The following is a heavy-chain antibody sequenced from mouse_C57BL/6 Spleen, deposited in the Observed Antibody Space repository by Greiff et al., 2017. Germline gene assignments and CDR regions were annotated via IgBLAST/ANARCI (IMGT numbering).Heavy chain of an antibody. D-gene: IGHD6-1*01. CDR3: ARSAYYYAMDY. J-gene: IGHJ4*01. V-gene: IGHV1-69*01. CDR2: IDPSDSYT. CDR1: GYTFTSYW. Sequence: QVQLKQSGAELVMPGASVKLSCKASGYTFTSYWMHWVKQRPGQGLEWIGEIDPSDSYTNYNQKFKGKSTLTVDKSSSTAYMQLSSLTSEDSAVYYCARSAYYYAMDYWGQGTSVTVSS.